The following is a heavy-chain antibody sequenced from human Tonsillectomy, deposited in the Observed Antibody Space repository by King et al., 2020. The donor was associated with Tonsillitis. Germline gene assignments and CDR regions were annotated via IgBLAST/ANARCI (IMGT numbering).Heavy chain of an antibody. CDR2: ISSSGSTI. CDR1: GFTFSSYE. Sequence: VQLVESGGGLVQPGGSLRLSCAASGFTFSSYEMNWVRQAPGKGLEWVSYISSSGSTIYYADSVKGRFTISRDNAKNSLYLQMNSLSAEDTAVYYCAREGIDYYDSSGYYRVDAFDIWGQGTMVTVSS. D-gene: IGHD3-22*01. V-gene: IGHV3-48*03. J-gene: IGHJ3*02. CDR3: AREGIDYYDSSGYYRVDAFDI.